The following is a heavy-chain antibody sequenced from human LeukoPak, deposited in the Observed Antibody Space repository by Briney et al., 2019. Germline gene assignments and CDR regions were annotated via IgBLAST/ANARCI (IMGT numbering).Heavy chain of an antibody. Sequence: EASVKVSCKASGYTFTGYYMHWVRQAPGQGLEWMGWINPNSGGTNYAQKFQGRVTMTRDTSISTAYMELSRLRSDDTAVYYCARDGAVAGVYYYYMDVWGKGTTVTISS. J-gene: IGHJ6*03. CDR3: ARDGAVAGVYYYYMDV. CDR1: GYTFTGYY. CDR2: INPNSGGT. D-gene: IGHD6-19*01. V-gene: IGHV1-2*02.